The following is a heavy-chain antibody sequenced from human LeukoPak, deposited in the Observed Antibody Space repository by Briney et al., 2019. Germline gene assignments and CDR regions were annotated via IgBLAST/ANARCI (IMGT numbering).Heavy chain of an antibody. J-gene: IGHJ4*02. CDR2: ISWNSGSI. V-gene: IGHV3-9*01. CDR1: GFTFDDYA. D-gene: IGHD6-13*01. Sequence: GGSLRLSCAASGFTFDDYAMHWVRQAPGKGLEWVSGISWNSGSIGYADSVKGRFTISRDNAKNSLYLQMNSLRAEDTALYYCAKGDGYSSSWYENYFDYWGQGTLVTVSS. CDR3: AKGDGYSSSWYENYFDY.